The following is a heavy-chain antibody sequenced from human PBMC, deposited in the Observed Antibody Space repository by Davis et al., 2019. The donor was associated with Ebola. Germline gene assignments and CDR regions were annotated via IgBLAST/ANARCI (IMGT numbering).Heavy chain of an antibody. V-gene: IGHV3-21*01. J-gene: IGHJ4*02. CDR3: ARVREWLVREGDY. CDR1: GFTFSSYS. D-gene: IGHD6-19*01. Sequence: GESLKISCAASGFTFSSYSMNWVRRAPGKGLEWVSSISSSSSYIYYADSVKGRFTISRDNAKNSLYLQMNSLRAEDTAVYYCARVREWLVREGDYWGQGTLVTVSS. CDR2: ISSSSSYI.